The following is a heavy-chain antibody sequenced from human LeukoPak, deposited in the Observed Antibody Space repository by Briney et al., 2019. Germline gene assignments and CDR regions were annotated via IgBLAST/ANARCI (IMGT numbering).Heavy chain of an antibody. CDR2: IKEDGSEK. CDR1: GFTFSRYW. CDR3: ARGGSSRFEY. J-gene: IGHJ4*02. Sequence: GGSLRLSCAASGFTFSRYWMTWVRQAPGKGLEWVANIKEDGSEKYYVDSVKGRFTISRDNAENSLYLQMNSLRVEDTAVYYCARGGSSRFEYWGQGTLVTVSS. D-gene: IGHD6-6*01. V-gene: IGHV3-7*04.